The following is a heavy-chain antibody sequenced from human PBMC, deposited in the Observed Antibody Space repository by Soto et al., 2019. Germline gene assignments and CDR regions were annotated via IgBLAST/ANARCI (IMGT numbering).Heavy chain of an antibody. V-gene: IGHV3-30*18. CDR2: ISYEGSNK. Sequence: QVQLVESGGGVVQPGRSLRLSCAGSGFTFSAYGMDWVRQAPGKGLEWVAVISYEGSNKYYADSVKGRFTISRDNSKNTLYLQMNSLRAEDTAVYYCAKDRMGAGVRGYFDYWGQGTLVTVSS. CDR1: GFTFSAYG. CDR3: AKDRMGAGVRGYFDY. J-gene: IGHJ4*02. D-gene: IGHD3-10*01.